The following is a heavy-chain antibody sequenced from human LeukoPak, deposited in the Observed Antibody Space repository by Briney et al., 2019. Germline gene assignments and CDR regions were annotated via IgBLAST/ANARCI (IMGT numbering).Heavy chain of an antibody. Sequence: QAGGSLRLSCAASGFTFSSYAMHWVRQAPGKGLEWVAVISYDGSNKYYADSVKGRFTISRDNSKNTLYLRMNSLRAEDTAVYYCARDHRGVRDYFDYWGQGTLVTVSS. D-gene: IGHD3-10*01. CDR2: ISYDGSNK. V-gene: IGHV3-30-3*01. CDR1: GFTFSSYA. CDR3: ARDHRGVRDYFDY. J-gene: IGHJ4*02.